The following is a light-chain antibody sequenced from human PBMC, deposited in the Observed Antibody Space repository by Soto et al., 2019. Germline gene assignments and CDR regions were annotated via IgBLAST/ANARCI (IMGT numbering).Light chain of an antibody. CDR1: QSVRSNY. CDR2: NSS. CDR3: QPYQVLPQT. V-gene: IGKV3-20*01. Sequence: EIVLTQSPGTLSLSPGERATLSCRASQSVRSNYLAWYQQKPGQAPRLLIYNSSTRATGIPDRFSGSGSGTDFTITISRLEPEDFALYYCQPYQVLPQTFGQGTQVEIK. J-gene: IGKJ1*01.